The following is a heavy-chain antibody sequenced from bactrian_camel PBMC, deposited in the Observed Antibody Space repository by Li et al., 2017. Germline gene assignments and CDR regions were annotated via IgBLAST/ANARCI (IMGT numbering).Heavy chain of an antibody. CDR1: GFNFGDSS. Sequence: VQLVESGGGLVQPGGSLRLSCAASGFNFGDSSMRWIRQAPGKGREWVSTIVYGGKPYYSDSVKGRFTVSRDNYREALFLNMNTLKPEDNAMYYCAADDRGELCMGKSVEDGDSGFGYWGKGTQVTVS. D-gene: IGHD3*01. CDR2: IVYGGKP. CDR3: AADDRGELCMGKSVEDGDSGFGY. J-gene: IGHJ6*01. V-gene: IGHV3S13*01.